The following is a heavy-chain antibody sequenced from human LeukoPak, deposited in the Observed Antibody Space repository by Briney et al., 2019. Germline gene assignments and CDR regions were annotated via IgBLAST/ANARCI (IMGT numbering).Heavy chain of an antibody. J-gene: IGHJ4*02. CDR2: IYDSGST. CDR1: GGSISSYY. CDR3: AKLPVAGLYFDY. D-gene: IGHD6-19*01. V-gene: IGHV4-59*01. Sequence: PSETLSLTCTVSGGSISSYYWNWIRQAPGKGLEWIGYIYDSGSTDYNPSLKSRVTVSVDTSKNQFSLKLNSVTAADTAVYYCAKLPVAGLYFDYWGQGTLVTVSS.